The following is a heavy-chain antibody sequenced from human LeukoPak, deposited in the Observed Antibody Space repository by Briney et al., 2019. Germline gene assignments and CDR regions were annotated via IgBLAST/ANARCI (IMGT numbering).Heavy chain of an antibody. Sequence: ASVKVSCKASGDTFSGHYMHWVRQAPGQGLEWMGWINPNSGGTNYAQKFQGRVTMTRDTSISTAYMELRRLISDDTAVYYCAKGGIVGSTGCFVPWGQGTLVTVSS. CDR1: GDTFSGHY. J-gene: IGHJ5*02. D-gene: IGHD1-26*01. V-gene: IGHV1-2*02. CDR2: INPNSGGT. CDR3: AKGGIVGSTGCFVP.